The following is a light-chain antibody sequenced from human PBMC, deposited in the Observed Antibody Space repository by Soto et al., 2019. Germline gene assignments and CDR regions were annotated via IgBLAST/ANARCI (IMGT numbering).Light chain of an antibody. V-gene: IGKV2-30*01. J-gene: IGKJ2*01. Sequence: DVVMTQSPLSLPVTLGQPASSSCRASRSLIYTDGNTYLNWFHQRPGQSPRRLFSKVSNRDSGVPDRFSGSGSGTDFTLKISRVEAEDVGLYYCMQGTHWPYTFGQETKLEIK. CDR1: RSLIYTDGNTY. CDR3: MQGTHWPYT. CDR2: KVS.